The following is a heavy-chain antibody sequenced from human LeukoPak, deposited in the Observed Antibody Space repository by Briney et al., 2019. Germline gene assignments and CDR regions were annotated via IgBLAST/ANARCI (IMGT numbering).Heavy chain of an antibody. CDR3: ARPNYYGSGNNWFDP. D-gene: IGHD3-10*01. Sequence: GGSLRLSCAASGFTFSSYSMNWVRQAPGKGLEWVSHITASGTAMFYADSVKGRFTISRDNAKNSLYLQMNSLRDEDTAVYYCARPNYYGSGNNWFDPWGQGTLVTVSS. V-gene: IGHV3-48*02. CDR2: ITASGTAM. J-gene: IGHJ5*02. CDR1: GFTFSSYS.